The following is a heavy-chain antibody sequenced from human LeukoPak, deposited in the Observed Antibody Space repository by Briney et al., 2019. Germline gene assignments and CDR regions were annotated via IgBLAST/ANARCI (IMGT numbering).Heavy chain of an antibody. Sequence: ASVKVSCKASGYTFTSYGISWVRQAPGQGLEWVGWISAYNGNTNYAQKLQGRVTMTTDTSTSTAYMELRSLRSDDTAVYYCARGTYDFWSGYPFNYYYYYMDVWGKGTTVTVSS. V-gene: IGHV1-18*01. CDR1: GYTFTSYG. CDR2: ISAYNGNT. D-gene: IGHD3-3*01. CDR3: ARGTYDFWSGYPFNYYYYYMDV. J-gene: IGHJ6*03.